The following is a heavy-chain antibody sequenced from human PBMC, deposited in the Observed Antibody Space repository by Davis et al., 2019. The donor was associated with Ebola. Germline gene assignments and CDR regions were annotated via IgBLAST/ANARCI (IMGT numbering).Heavy chain of an antibody. D-gene: IGHD2-21*02. Sequence: SETLSLTCTVSGGSISSYYWSWIRQPPGKGLEWIGYIYYTGSTDYNPSLKSRVTISVDTSRTHFSLKLTSVTAADTAVYYCARLSGDPRRDYYYYGLDVWGQGTTVTVS. CDR2: IYYTGST. J-gene: IGHJ6*02. CDR1: GGSISSYY. CDR3: ARLSGDPRRDYYYYGLDV. V-gene: IGHV4-59*08.